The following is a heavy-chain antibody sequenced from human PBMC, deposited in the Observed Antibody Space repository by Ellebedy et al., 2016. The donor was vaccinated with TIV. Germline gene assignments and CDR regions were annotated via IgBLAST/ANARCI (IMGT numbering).Heavy chain of an antibody. CDR1: EFTLNTYG. D-gene: IGHD1-14*01. CDR3: AEEGGSSRGTSGMDV. Sequence: GESLKISCAASEFTLNTYGMHWVRQTPVKGLEWVAFISSDGSEKSYVGSVKGRFTISRDISKNTLYLEMNSLRGDDTAVYYCAEEGGSSRGTSGMDVWGQGTTVIVSS. V-gene: IGHV3-30*18. J-gene: IGHJ6*02. CDR2: ISSDGSEK.